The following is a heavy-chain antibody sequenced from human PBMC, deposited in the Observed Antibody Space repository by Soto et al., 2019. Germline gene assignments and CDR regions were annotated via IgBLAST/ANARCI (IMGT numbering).Heavy chain of an antibody. V-gene: IGHV4-30-2*03. J-gene: IGHJ4*02. CDR2: IYHGGST. CDR1: GGSISSGGYS. D-gene: IGHD3-22*01. CDR3: ARHNYNSSGPSPY. Sequence: SETLSLTCAVSGGSISSGGYSWSWIRQPPGKGLEWIGYIYHGGSTYYNPSLKSRVTISVDTSKNQFSLKLSSVTAADTAVYYCARHNYNSSGPSPYGGQETLVTVSS.